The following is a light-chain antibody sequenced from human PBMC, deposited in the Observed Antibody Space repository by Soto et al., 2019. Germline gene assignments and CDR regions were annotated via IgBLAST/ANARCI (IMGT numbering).Light chain of an antibody. Sequence: VVTQSPTSLSVSPGERATLSCRTSQSVAHNNLAWYQQKPGLAPRLLVYGASIRATGIPARFSGSGSGTEFTLTISTLQSEDFAVYYCQQYDNSPPTFSFGPGTKVDLK. CDR1: QSVAHNN. J-gene: IGKJ3*01. CDR3: QQYDNSPPTFS. CDR2: GAS. V-gene: IGKV3-15*01.